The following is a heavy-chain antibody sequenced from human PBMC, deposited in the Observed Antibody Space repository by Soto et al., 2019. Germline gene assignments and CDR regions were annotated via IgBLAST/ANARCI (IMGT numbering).Heavy chain of an antibody. CDR1: GGSISNYY. V-gene: IGHV4-59*08. D-gene: IGHD5-18*01. CDR3: ARHRYSYGVYYFDY. Sequence: SETLSLTCIVSGGSISNYYWSWIRQPPGKGLEWIGYIYDSGSTNYNPSLTSRVTISVDTSKNQFSLKLSSVTAADTAVYYCARHRYSYGVYYFDYWGQGTLVTVSS. J-gene: IGHJ4*02. CDR2: IYDSGST.